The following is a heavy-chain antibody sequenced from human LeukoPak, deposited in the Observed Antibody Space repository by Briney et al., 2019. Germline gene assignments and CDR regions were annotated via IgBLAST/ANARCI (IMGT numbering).Heavy chain of an antibody. D-gene: IGHD2-2*01. J-gene: IGHJ5*02. Sequence: ASVTVSCKASGYTFTSYGISWVRQAPGQGLEWMGWISAYNGNTNYAQKLQGRVTMTTDTSTSTAYMELRSLRSDDTAVYYCARQLGYCSSTSCYNWFDPWGQGTLVTVSS. CDR3: ARQLGYCSSTSCYNWFDP. V-gene: IGHV1-18*01. CDR1: GYTFTSYG. CDR2: ISAYNGNT.